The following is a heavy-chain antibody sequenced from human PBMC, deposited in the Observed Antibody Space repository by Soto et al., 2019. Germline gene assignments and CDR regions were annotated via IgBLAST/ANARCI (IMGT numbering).Heavy chain of an antibody. CDR1: GGGNLRDYR. J-gene: IGHJ4*02. D-gene: IGHD3-22*01. CDR2: IIPKLGSA. CDR3: APDKDYYDSSGSY. V-gene: IGHV1-69*13. Sequence: GASVKVSCKASGGGNLRDYRTTWVRRAPGQGLEWMGGIIPKLGSANYAQNFQGRVTVTADESTNTVYMELRSLRSDDTAVYYCAPDKDYYDSSGSYWGQGTLVTVSS.